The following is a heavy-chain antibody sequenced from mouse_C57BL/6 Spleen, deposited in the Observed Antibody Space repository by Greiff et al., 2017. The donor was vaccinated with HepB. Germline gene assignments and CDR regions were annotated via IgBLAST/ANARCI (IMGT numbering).Heavy chain of an antibody. CDR3: ARRGKDSSGAWFAY. V-gene: IGHV1-50*01. J-gene: IGHJ3*01. CDR2: IDPSDSYT. D-gene: IGHD3-2*02. CDR1: GYTFTSYW. Sequence: QVQLKQPGAELVKPGASVKLSCKASGYTFTSYWMQWVKQRPGQGLEWIGEIDPSDSYTNYNQKFKGKATLTVDTSSSTAYMQLSSLTSEDSAVYYCARRGKDSSGAWFAYWGQGTLVTVSA.